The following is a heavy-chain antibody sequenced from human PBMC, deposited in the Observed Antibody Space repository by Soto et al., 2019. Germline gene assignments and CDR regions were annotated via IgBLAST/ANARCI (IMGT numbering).Heavy chain of an antibody. CDR1: GGSFSGYY. V-gene: IGHV4-34*01. D-gene: IGHD3-9*01. CDR3: ARGRLRYFDWSRHFDY. CDR2: INHSGST. Sequence: PSETLSLTCAVYGGSFSGYYWSWIRQPPGKGLERIGEINHSGSTNYNPSLKSRVTISVDTSKNQFSLKLSSVTAADMAVYYCARGRLRYFDWSRHFDYWGQGTLVTVSS. J-gene: IGHJ4*02.